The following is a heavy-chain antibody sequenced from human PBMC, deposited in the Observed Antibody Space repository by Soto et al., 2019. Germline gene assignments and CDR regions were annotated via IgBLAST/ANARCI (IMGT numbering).Heavy chain of an antibody. Sequence: SETLSLTCAVYGGSFSGYYWSWIRQPPGKGLEWIGENNHSGSTNYNPSLKSRVTISVDTSKNQFSLKLSSVTAADTAVYYCAGAPSYSGYEDSGYWGQGTLVTVSS. V-gene: IGHV4-34*01. J-gene: IGHJ4*02. CDR2: NNHSGST. CDR1: GGSFSGYY. D-gene: IGHD5-12*01. CDR3: AGAPSYSGYEDSGY.